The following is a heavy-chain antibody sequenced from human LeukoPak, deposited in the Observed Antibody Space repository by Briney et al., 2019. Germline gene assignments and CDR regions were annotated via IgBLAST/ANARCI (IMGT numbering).Heavy chain of an antibody. CDR3: AGRRVVTDY. J-gene: IGHJ4*02. CDR2: IYYSGST. Sequence: KPSETLSLTCTVSGGSISSYYWSWIRQPPGKGLEWIGYIYYSGSTNYNPSLKSRVTISVDTSKNQFSLKLSSVTAADTAVYYCAGRRVVTDYWGQGTLVTVSS. V-gene: IGHV4-59*12. CDR1: GGSISSYY. D-gene: IGHD3-3*01.